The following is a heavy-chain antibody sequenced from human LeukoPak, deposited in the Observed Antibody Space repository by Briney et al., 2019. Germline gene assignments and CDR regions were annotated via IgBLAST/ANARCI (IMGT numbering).Heavy chain of an antibody. CDR3: ARGGYGDYYYYYYMDV. J-gene: IGHJ6*03. D-gene: IGHD4-17*01. Sequence: SETLSLTCTVSGGSISSSSYYWGWIRQPPGKGLEWIVSIYYSGSTYYNPSLKSRVTISVDTSKNQFSLKLSSVTAADTAVYYCARGGYGDYYYYYYMDVWGKGTTVTVSS. CDR2: IYYSGST. CDR1: GGSISSSSYY. V-gene: IGHV4-39*07.